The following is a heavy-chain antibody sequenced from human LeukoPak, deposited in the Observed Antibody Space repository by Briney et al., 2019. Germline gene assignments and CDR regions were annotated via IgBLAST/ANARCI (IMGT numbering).Heavy chain of an antibody. J-gene: IGHJ4*02. CDR2: RSAYNGNT. CDR3: ARDHSSGCQLLDY. D-gene: IGHD6-25*01. Sequence: ASVKISCKASGYTFTNYSITLLRQAPGQGLEWVGLRSAYNGNTKNAQTLQGRVTMTTDTSTSTAYMELRSLRSDDTAVYYCARDHSSGCQLLDYWGQGTLVTVSS. CDR1: GYTFTNYS. V-gene: IGHV1-18*01.